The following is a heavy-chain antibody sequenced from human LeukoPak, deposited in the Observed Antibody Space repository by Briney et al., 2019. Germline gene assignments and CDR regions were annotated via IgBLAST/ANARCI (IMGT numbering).Heavy chain of an antibody. CDR1: GYTFTGYY. D-gene: IGHD3-22*01. CDR2: INPNSGGT. Sequence: ASVKISCKASGYTFTGYYMHWVRQAPGQGLEWMGWINPNSGGTNYAQKFQGRVTMTRDTSISTAYMELSRLRSDDTAVYYCATPQDYYDSRELDYWGQGTLVTVSS. V-gene: IGHV1-2*02. J-gene: IGHJ4*02. CDR3: ATPQDYYDSRELDY.